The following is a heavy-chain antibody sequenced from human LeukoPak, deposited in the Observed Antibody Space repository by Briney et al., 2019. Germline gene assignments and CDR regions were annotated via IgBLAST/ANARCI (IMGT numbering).Heavy chain of an antibody. J-gene: IGHJ4*02. CDR1: GITLSNYG. V-gene: IGHV3-23*01. CDR3: AKDPYSTSPYYFDY. Sequence: GGSLRLSCAVSGITLSNYGMSWVRQAPGKGLEWVSAISGSGGSTYYADSVKGRFTISRDNSKNTLYLQMNSLRAEDTAVYYCAKDPYSTSPYYFDYWGQGTLVTVSS. D-gene: IGHD6-6*01. CDR2: ISGSGGST.